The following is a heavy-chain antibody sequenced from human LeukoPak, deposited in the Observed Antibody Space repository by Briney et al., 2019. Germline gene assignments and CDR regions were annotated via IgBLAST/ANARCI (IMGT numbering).Heavy chain of an antibody. D-gene: IGHD1-26*01. V-gene: IGHV3-74*01. Sequence: PGGSLRLSCAASGFTFNSHWMHWVRQAPGKGLVWVSRVKSDGSSINYADSVKGRFTISRDNAKNTLLLQMNSLRAEDTAVYYCARGGSPPEALGDTFDVWGQGTLVTVSS. CDR2: VKSDGSSI. J-gene: IGHJ3*01. CDR1: GFTFNSHW. CDR3: ARGGSPPEALGDTFDV.